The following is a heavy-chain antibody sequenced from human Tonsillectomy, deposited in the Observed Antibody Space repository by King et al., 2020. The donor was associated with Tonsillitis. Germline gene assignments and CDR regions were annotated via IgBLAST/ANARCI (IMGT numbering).Heavy chain of an antibody. J-gene: IGHJ6*02. Sequence: VQLQQWGAGLLKPSETLSLTCAVYGGSFSGYYWSWIRQPPGKGLEWIGEINHSGSTNYNPSLKSRVTISVDTSKNQFSLKLSSVTAADTAVYYCARAQMVPGVIRRISYGMDVWGQGTTVTVSS. CDR3: ARAQMVPGVIRRISYGMDV. CDR2: INHSGST. D-gene: IGHD3-10*01. CDR1: GGSFSGYY. V-gene: IGHV4-34*01.